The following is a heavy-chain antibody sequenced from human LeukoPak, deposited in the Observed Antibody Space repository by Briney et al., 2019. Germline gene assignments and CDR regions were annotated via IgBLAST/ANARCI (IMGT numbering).Heavy chain of an antibody. D-gene: IGHD6-19*01. J-gene: IGHJ6*03. Sequence: GGSLRLSCAASGFTFSSYGMHWVRQAPGKGLEWVAFIRYDGSNKYYADSVRGRFTISRDNSKNTLYLQMNSLRAEDTAVYYCARRAVAGLDQYYYYYYMDVWGKGTTVTVSS. CDR1: GFTFSSYG. CDR2: IRYDGSNK. CDR3: ARRAVAGLDQYYYYYYMDV. V-gene: IGHV3-30*02.